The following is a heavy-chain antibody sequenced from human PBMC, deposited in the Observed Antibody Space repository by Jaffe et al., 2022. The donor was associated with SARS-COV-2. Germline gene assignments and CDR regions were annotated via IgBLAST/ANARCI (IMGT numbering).Heavy chain of an antibody. J-gene: IGHJ4*02. CDR3: ARGPSPLRV. Sequence: QVQLQQSGPGLVKPSQTLSLTCAISGDSVSSDSATWNWIRQSPSRGLEWLGRTYYRSRWYSAYAMSVKSRITISADTSKNQFSLQLNSVTPEDTAMYYCARGPSPLRVWGQGTLVTVSS. V-gene: IGHV6-1*01. CDR1: GDSVSSDSAT. CDR2: TYYRSRWYS. D-gene: IGHD3-10*01.